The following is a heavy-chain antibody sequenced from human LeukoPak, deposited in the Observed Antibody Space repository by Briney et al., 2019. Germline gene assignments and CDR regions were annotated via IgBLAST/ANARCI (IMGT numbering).Heavy chain of an antibody. V-gene: IGHV4-59*01. D-gene: IGHD3-3*01. J-gene: IGHJ4*02. CDR3: ARVRYDFWSGYSDY. Sequence: KPSETLSLTCTVSGGSISSYYWSWIRQPPGKGLEWIGYIYYSGSTNYNPSLKSRFTISVDTSKNQFSLKLSSVTAADTAVYYCARVRYDFWSGYSDYWVQGTLVTVSS. CDR1: GGSISSYY. CDR2: IYYSGST.